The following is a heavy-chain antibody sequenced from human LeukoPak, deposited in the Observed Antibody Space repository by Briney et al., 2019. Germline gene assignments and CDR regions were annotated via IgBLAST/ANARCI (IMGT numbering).Heavy chain of an antibody. V-gene: IGHV3-23*01. Sequence: GGSLRLSCAASGFTFSGYAMSWVRQAPGKGLEWVSAISGSGGSTYYADSAKGRFTISRDNYKNTLYLQMNSLRAEDTAVYYCAKDPNYYGSGSYFDYWGQGTLVTVSS. CDR3: AKDPNYYGSGSYFDY. CDR1: GFTFSGYA. D-gene: IGHD3-10*01. CDR2: ISGSGGST. J-gene: IGHJ4*02.